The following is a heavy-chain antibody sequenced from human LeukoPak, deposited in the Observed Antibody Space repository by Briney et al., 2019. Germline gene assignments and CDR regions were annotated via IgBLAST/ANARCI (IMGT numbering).Heavy chain of an antibody. Sequence: PGGSLRLSCAASGFTFSSYAMSWVRQAPGKGLEWVSSISSSSSYIYYADSVKGRFTISRDNAKNSLYLQMNSLRAEDTAVYYCARVETEVAVAGNDYWGQGTLVTVSS. V-gene: IGHV3-21*01. CDR3: ARVETEVAVAGNDY. CDR1: GFTFSSYA. J-gene: IGHJ4*02. CDR2: ISSSSSYI. D-gene: IGHD6-19*01.